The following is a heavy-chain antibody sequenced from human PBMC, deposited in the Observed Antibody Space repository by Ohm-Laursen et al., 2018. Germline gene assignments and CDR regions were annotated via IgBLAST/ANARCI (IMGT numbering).Heavy chain of an antibody. CDR3: AKEDSLAVAGTAHYYYGLDV. CDR1: GFTFSSYG. V-gene: IGHV3-30*18. D-gene: IGHD6-19*01. CDR2: ISYDGSNI. J-gene: IGHJ6*02. Sequence: SSLRLSCAASGFTFSSYGMHWVRQAPGMGLEWVAVISYDGSNIYYADSVKGRFTISRDNSKNMLYLQMDSLRAEDTAVYYCAKEDSLAVAGTAHYYYGLDVWGQGTTVTVSS.